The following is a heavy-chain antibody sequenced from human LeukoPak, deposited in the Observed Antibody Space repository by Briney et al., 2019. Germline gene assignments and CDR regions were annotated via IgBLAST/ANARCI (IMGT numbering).Heavy chain of an antibody. V-gene: IGHV3-23*01. Sequence: GGSLRLSCAAPGFTFSSYAMSWVRQAPGKGLEWVSAISGSGGSTYYADSVKGRFTISRDNSKNTLYLQMNSLRAEDTAVYYCAKRYCSGGSCYMGFDYWGQGTLVTVSS. CDR1: GFTFSSYA. J-gene: IGHJ4*02. CDR2: ISGSGGST. D-gene: IGHD2-15*01. CDR3: AKRYCSGGSCYMGFDY.